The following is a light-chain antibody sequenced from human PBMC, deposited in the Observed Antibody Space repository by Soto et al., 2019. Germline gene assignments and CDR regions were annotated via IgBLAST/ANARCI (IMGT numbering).Light chain of an antibody. CDR1: SGHSSYA. CDR2: LDSDGSH. J-gene: IGLJ2*01. CDR3: QTWGTGIHVV. Sequence: QLVLTQSPSASASLGASVKLTCTRSSGHSSYAIAWHQQQPEKGPRYLMKLDSDGSHTKGDAIPDRFSGSSSGAERYLTISSLQSEDEADYYCQTWGTGIHVVFGGGTQLTVL. V-gene: IGLV4-69*01.